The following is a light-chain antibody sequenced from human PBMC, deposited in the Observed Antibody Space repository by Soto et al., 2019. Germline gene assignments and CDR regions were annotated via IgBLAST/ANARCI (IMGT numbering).Light chain of an antibody. CDR2: GAS. J-gene: IGKJ4*01. CDR1: QSLSGSR. Sequence: EIVLTQSPATLSLSPGERATLSCRASQSLSGSRLAWYQQKPGLGPRVLVYGASSRAPGIPDRFSGSGSGTDFTLTISRLEPEDFAVYYCQQYSNLSLTFGGGTKVDVK. V-gene: IGKV3-20*01. CDR3: QQYSNLSLT.